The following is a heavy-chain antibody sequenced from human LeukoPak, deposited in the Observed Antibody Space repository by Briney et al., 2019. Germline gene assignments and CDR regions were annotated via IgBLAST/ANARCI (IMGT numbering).Heavy chain of an antibody. D-gene: IGHD3-10*01. Sequence: SETLSLTCTVSGGSITTSGHYWGWIRQPPGKGLEWIGSIDYRERTTYNPSLKSRVTISVDRSKNQFSLKLSSVTAADTAVYYCARVSMVRGIDYWGQGTLVTVSS. CDR2: IDYRERT. J-gene: IGHJ4*02. CDR3: ARVSMVRGIDY. CDR1: GGSITTSGHY. V-gene: IGHV4-39*07.